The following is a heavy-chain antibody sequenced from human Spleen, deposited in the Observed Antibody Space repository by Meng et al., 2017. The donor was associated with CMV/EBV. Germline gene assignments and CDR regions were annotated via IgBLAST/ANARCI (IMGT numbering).Heavy chain of an antibody. V-gene: IGHV3-21*01. CDR1: GFMFNTYS. CDR3: ARSVNWFDS. CDR2: IGSRNSYL. J-gene: IGHJ5*01. Sequence: GTLKISCAASGFMFNTYSMNWVRQAPGKGLEWVSSIGSRNSYLNYADSVKGRFTISRDDAQNSLYLQMNSLRAEDSAVYYCARSVNWFDSWGQGTLVTVSS.